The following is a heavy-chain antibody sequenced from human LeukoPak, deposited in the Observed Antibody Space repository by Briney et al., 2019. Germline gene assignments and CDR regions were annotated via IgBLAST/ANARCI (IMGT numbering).Heavy chain of an antibody. J-gene: IGHJ5*01. CDR1: GGSISSGSYY. CDR2: IYTSGST. V-gene: IGHV4-61*02. Sequence: PSETLSLTCTVSGGSISSGSYYWSWIRQPAGKGLEWIGRIYTSGSTNYNPSLKSRVTISVDTSKNQFSLKLSSVTAADTAVYNCARDQGYSNYSRGQGTLVTVSS. CDR3: ARDQGYSNYS. D-gene: IGHD4-11*01.